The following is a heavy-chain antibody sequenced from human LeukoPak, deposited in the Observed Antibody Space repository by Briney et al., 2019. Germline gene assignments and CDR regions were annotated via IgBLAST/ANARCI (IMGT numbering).Heavy chain of an antibody. CDR3: AKKLSAFGTFDY. CDR1: GFTFSSYG. Sequence: GGSLRLSCAASGFTFSSYGMHWVRQAPGKGLEWVAVISYDGSNKYYADSVKGRFTLSRDNSKNTLYLQMNSLRAEDTAVYYCAKKLSAFGTFDYWGQGTLVTVSS. V-gene: IGHV3-30*18. J-gene: IGHJ4*02. D-gene: IGHD3/OR15-3a*01. CDR2: ISYDGSNK.